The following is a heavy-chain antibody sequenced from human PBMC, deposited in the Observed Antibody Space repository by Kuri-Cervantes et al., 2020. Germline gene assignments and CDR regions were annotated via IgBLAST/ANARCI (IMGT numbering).Heavy chain of an antibody. J-gene: IGHJ4*02. V-gene: IGHV3-30-3*01. CDR3: ARDQGTSPYDY. CDR2: ISYDGSNK. D-gene: IGHD2-2*01. CDR1: GFTFSSYA. Sequence: GGSLRLSCAASGFTFSSYAMHWVRQAPGKGLEWVAFISYDGSNKYYADSVKGRFTISRDSAKNSLYLQMNSLRAEDTAVYYCARDQGTSPYDYWGQGTLVTVSS.